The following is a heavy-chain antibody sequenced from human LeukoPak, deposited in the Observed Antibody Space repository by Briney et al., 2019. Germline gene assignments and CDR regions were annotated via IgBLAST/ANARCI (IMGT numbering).Heavy chain of an antibody. CDR2: IIPIFGTA. D-gene: IGHD4-23*01. J-gene: IGHJ3*02. V-gene: IGHV1-69*13. CDR3: AGQYYGGNLDAFDI. CDR1: GGTFSSYA. Sequence: SVKVSCKASGGTFSSYAISWVRQAPGQGLEWMGGIIPIFGTANYAQKFQGRVTITADESTSTAYMELSSLRSEDTAVYYCAGQYYGGNLDAFDIWGQGTMVTVSS.